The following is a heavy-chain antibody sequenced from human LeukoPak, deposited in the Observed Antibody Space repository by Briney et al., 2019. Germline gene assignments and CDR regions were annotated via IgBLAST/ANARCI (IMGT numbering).Heavy chain of an antibody. V-gene: IGHV4-30-2*01. CDR2: IYHSGST. J-gene: IGHJ5*02. D-gene: IGHD6-6*01. CDR1: GGSISSGGYY. Sequence: SETLSLTCAVSGGSISSGGYYWSWIRQPPGKGLEWIGYIYHSGSTYYNPSLKSRATISVDRSKNQFSLKLSSVTAADTAVYYCARSSWPYSSSWRWFDPWGQGTLVTVSS. CDR3: ARSSWPYSSSWRWFDP.